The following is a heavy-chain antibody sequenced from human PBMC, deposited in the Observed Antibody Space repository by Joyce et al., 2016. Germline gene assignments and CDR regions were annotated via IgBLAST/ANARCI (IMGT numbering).Heavy chain of an antibody. CDR3: ARSQWLAPLMY. V-gene: IGHV4-34*02. D-gene: IGHD6-19*01. CDR1: GGPFMGFL. CDR2: VNTSGAT. Sequence: QVQLQQWGAGLLQPSETLSLTCGGNGGPFMGFLWTWGRQPPGEGLQGIGAVNTSGATNSNPSLKSRVTISGDTSKNQFSLTLTSITAADTAMYYCARSQWLAPLMYWGQGSLVAVSS. J-gene: IGHJ4*02.